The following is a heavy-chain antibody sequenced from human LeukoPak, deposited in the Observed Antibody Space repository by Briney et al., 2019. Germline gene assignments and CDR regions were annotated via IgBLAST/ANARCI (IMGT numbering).Heavy chain of an antibody. CDR1: GFTFSSYW. D-gene: IGHD3-9*01. CDR2: IKQDGSEK. V-gene: IGHV3-7*03. J-gene: IGHJ4*02. CDR3: ARAHKLRYFDWLYNY. Sequence: GGPLRLSCAASGFTFSSYWMSWVRQAPGKGLEWVANIKQDGSEKYYVDSVKGRFTISRDNAKNSLYLQMNSLRAEDTAVYYCARAHKLRYFDWLYNYWGQGTLVTVSS.